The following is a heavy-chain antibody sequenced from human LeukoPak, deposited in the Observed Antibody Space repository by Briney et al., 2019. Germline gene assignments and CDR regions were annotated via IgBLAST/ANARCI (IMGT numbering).Heavy chain of an antibody. CDR1: GGSISSGSYY. CDR3: VYGMDV. CDR2: IYASGST. J-gene: IGHJ6*02. Sequence: SQTLSLACTVSGGSISSGSYYWSWIRQPAGKGLEWIGRIYASGSTNYNPSLKSRVTLSLDTSKNQFSLKLSSATAADTAVYYCVYGMDVWGQGTPVTVS. V-gene: IGHV4-61*02.